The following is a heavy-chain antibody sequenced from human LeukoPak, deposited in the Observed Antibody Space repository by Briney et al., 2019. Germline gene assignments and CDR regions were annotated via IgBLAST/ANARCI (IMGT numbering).Heavy chain of an antibody. CDR3: ARETPTVTSDAFDI. Sequence: TGGSLRLSCAASGFTFSSYAMHWVRQAPGKGLEYVSAISSNGGSTYYANSAKGRFTISRDNSKNTLYLQMGSLRAEDMAAYYCARETPTVTSDAFDIWGQGTMVTVSS. J-gene: IGHJ3*02. D-gene: IGHD4-17*01. CDR1: GFTFSSYA. CDR2: ISSNGGST. V-gene: IGHV3-64*01.